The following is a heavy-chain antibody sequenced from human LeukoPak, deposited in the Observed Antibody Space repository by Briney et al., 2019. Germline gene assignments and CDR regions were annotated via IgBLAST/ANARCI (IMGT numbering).Heavy chain of an antibody. J-gene: IGHJ3*02. CDR1: GGSISSSSYY. Sequence: SETLSLTCTVSGGSISSSSYYWGWIRQPPGKGLEWIGSIYYSGSTYYNPSLKSRVTISVDTSKNQFSLKLSSVTAADTAVYYCARVPYYDFWSGPPHDAFDIWGQGTMVTVSS. CDR2: IYYSGST. CDR3: ARVPYYDFWSGPPHDAFDI. D-gene: IGHD3-3*01. V-gene: IGHV4-39*07.